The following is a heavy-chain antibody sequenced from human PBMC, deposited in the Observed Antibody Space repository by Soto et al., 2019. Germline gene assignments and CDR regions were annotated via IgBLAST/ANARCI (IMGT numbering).Heavy chain of an antibody. D-gene: IGHD6-13*01. CDR3: ARDFGSWHDH. J-gene: IGHJ4*02. Sequence: SETLSLTCSVSGGSISRYHLTWIRQPAGKGLEWIGRIFTSGTKYNPSLESRVTMSVDTSKTQFSLNLSSVTAADTAVYYCARDFGSWHDHWGQGTLVTVSS. CDR2: IFTSGT. CDR1: GGSISRYH. V-gene: IGHV4-4*07.